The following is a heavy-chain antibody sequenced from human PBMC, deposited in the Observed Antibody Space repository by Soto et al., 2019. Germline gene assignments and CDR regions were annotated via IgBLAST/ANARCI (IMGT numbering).Heavy chain of an antibody. V-gene: IGHV3-21*01. CDR3: AADLRYFDWLSQE. CDR2: ISSSSSYI. J-gene: IGHJ4*02. Sequence: EVQLVESGGGLVKPGGSLRLSCAASGFTFSSYSMNWVRQAPGKGLEWVSSISSSSSYIYYADSVKGRFTISRDNAKNSLYLQMNSLRAEDTAVYYCAADLRYFDWLSQEGGQGTLVTVSS. D-gene: IGHD3-9*01. CDR1: GFTFSSYS.